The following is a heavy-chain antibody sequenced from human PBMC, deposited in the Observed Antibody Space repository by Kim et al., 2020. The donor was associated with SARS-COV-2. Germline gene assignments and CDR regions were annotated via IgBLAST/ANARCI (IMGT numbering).Heavy chain of an antibody. D-gene: IGHD3-3*01. CDR3: ARGGQGDFWSFDY. V-gene: IGHV4-31*02. J-gene: IGHJ4*02. Sequence: NPSLKSRVTKSVDTSKNQFSLKLSSGTAADTAVYYCARGGQGDFWSFDYWGQGTLVTVSS.